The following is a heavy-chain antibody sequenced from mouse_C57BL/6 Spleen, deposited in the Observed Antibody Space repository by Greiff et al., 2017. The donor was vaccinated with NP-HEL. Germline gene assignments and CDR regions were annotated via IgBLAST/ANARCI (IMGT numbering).Heavy chain of an antibody. V-gene: IGHV2-9-1*01. CDR1: GFSLTSYA. CDR2: IWTGGGT. CDR3: ARNYYYGPHWYFDV. J-gene: IGHJ1*03. Sequence: VQRVESGPGLVAPSQSLSITCTVSGFSLTSYAISWVRQPPGKGLEWLGVIWTGGGTNYNSALKSRLSISKDNSKSQVFLKMNSLQTDDTARYYCARNYYYGPHWYFDVWGTGTTVTVSS. D-gene: IGHD1-1*01.